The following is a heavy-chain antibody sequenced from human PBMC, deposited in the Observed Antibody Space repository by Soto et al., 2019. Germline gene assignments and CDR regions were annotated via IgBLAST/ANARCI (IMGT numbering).Heavy chain of an antibody. D-gene: IGHD4-17*01. CDR1: GYTFTSYY. CDR3: ARDVSSDTTGFRGYDL. V-gene: IGHV1-46*01. J-gene: IGHJ4*02. CDR2: INRSDGGT. Sequence: GASVKVSCKASGYTFTSYYIHWVRQAPGQGLEWMGIINRSDGGTRYAQKLQGRVTMTRDESTSTAYMELSGLTSEDTAIYYCARDVSSDTTGFRGYDLWGQGTQVTAPQ.